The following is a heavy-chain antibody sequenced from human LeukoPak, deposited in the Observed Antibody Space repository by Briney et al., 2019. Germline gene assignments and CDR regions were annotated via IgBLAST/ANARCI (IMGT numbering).Heavy chain of an antibody. Sequence: GGSLRLSCAASGFTVSSNYMSWVRQAPGKGLEWVSGITYSSGYTYYADSVKGRFTISRDNSRNTLYLQMNSLRAEDTAVYYCAKDPSDLGGSGSNNYFDCWGQGTLVTVSS. J-gene: IGHJ4*02. CDR1: GFTVSSNY. CDR2: ITYSSGYT. V-gene: IGHV3-23*01. CDR3: AKDPSDLGGSGSNNYFDC. D-gene: IGHD3-10*01.